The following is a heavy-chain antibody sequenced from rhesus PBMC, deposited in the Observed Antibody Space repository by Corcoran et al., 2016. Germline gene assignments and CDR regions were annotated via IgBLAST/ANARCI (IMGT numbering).Heavy chain of an antibody. V-gene: IGHV2-174*01. CDR3: ARKGNTAWYFDL. J-gene: IGHJ2*01. CDR1: GFSISTSGMG. D-gene: IGHD4-23*01. Sequence: QVTLKESGPALVKPTQTLTLTCTFSGFSISTSGMGVGWIRQPLGKALAWLALIYGDDDKYYSTSLKSRLTISKDTSKNQVVLTMTNMDPVDTATYYCARKGNTAWYFDLWGPGTPITISS. CDR2: IYGDDDK.